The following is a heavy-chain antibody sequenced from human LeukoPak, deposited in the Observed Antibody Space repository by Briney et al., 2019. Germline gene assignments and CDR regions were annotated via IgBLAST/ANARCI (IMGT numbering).Heavy chain of an antibody. J-gene: IGHJ4*02. CDR2: IDSRGST. D-gene: IGHD4-23*01. V-gene: IGHV4-61*02. CDR3: ARGNGGNSEFDY. Sequence: PSQTLSLTCTVSGASISSGTNFWTWLRQPAGKGLEWIGRIDSRGSTYYNPSLRSRFTISLDTSKNQFSLKLSSVTAADTAVYYCARGNGGNSEFDYWGQGTLVTVSS. CDR1: GASISSGTNF.